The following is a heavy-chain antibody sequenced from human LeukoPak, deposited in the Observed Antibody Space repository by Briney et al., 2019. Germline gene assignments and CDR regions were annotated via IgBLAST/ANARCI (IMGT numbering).Heavy chain of an antibody. V-gene: IGHV4-39*07. J-gene: IGHJ4*02. CDR3: ARDSYSSSWYPSYYFDY. D-gene: IGHD6-13*01. CDR2: IYYSGYT. Sequence: PSETLSLTCTVSGGSISSSDYYWGWIRQPPGKGLEWIGSIYYSGYTYYNPSLKSRVTMSVDTSKNQFSLRLSSVTAADTAVYYCARDSYSSSWYPSYYFDYWGQGTLVTVSS. CDR1: GGSISSSDYY.